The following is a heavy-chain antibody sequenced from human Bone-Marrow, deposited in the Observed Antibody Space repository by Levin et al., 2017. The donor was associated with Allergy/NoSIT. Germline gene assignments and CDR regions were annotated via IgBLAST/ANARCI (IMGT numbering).Heavy chain of an antibody. J-gene: IGHJ3*01. Sequence: GGSLRLSCAASGFTFAPNAMSWVRQAPGKGLEWVSGIGGDERTHYADSVKGRFTISRDNYKNMLYLQMNSLIVEDTAIYYCAKDIYASAFDAWGQGTMVTVSS. CDR2: IGGDERT. D-gene: IGHD2/OR15-2a*01. V-gene: IGHV3-23*01. CDR3: AKDIYASAFDA. CDR1: GFTFAPNA.